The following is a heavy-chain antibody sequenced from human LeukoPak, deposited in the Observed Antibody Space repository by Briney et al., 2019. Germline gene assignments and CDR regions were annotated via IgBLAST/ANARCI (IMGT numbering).Heavy chain of an antibody. D-gene: IGHD2-2*02. V-gene: IGHV1-18*01. CDR3: ARDIVVVPAAIRNYYYYGMDV. CDR2: ISAYNGNT. Sequence: ASVKVSCKASGDTFTSYGISWVRQAPGQGLEWMGWISAYNGNTNYAQKLQGRVTMTTDTSTSTAYMELRSLRSDDTAVYYCARDIVVVPAAIRNYYYYGMDVWGQGTTVTVSS. CDR1: GDTFTSYG. J-gene: IGHJ6*02.